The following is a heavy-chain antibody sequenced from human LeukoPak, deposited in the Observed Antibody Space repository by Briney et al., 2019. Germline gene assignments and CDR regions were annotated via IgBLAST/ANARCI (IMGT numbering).Heavy chain of an antibody. J-gene: IGHJ4*02. CDR1: GFTFSSHW. D-gene: IGHD6-19*01. Sequence: PGGSLRLSCLASGFTFSSHWMNWVRQAPGKGLEWVANIKQDGSEKYYVDSVKGRFTISRDNAKNSLYLQMNSLRAEDTAVYYCARDHTVGQWPTHFDSWGQGTLVTVSS. CDR3: ARDHTVGQWPTHFDS. CDR2: IKQDGSEK. V-gene: IGHV3-7*01.